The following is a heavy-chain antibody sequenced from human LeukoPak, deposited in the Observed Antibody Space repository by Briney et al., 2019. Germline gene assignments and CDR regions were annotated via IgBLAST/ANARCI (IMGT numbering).Heavy chain of an antibody. Sequence: PGGSLRLSCAASGFTFSSYAMSWVRQAPGKGLEWVSAISGSGGSTYYADSVKGRLTISRDNSKNTLYLQMNSLRAEDTAVYYCARDRSSRYNWNYGPDYWGQGTLVTVSS. CDR3: ARDRSSRYNWNYGPDY. D-gene: IGHD1-7*01. CDR2: ISGSGGST. CDR1: GFTFSSYA. J-gene: IGHJ4*02. V-gene: IGHV3-23*01.